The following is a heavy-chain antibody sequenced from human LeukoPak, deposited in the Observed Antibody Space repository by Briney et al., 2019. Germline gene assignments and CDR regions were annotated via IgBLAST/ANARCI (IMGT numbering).Heavy chain of an antibody. D-gene: IGHD4-17*01. J-gene: IGHJ4*02. CDR1: GFSFISYG. CDR3: AKRPSDYGDYVTYFDY. Sequence: GGSLRLSCAASGFSFISYGMHWVRQAPGKGLEWGGVISDDGRNKKYADSVKGRFTISRDNSKDTLYLQMNSLRDEDTAVYYCAKRPSDYGDYVTYFDYWGQGTLVTVSS. CDR2: ISDDGRNK. V-gene: IGHV3-30*18.